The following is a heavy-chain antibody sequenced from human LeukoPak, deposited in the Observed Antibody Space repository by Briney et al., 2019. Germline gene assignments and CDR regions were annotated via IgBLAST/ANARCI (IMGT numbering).Heavy chain of an antibody. D-gene: IGHD5-18*01. CDR2: ISSSSSYI. CDR3: ARDEDTAMAPPSYYYGMDV. CDR1: GFTFSSYS. Sequence: GGSLRLSCAASGFTFSSYSMNWVRQAPGKGPELVSSISSSSSYIYYADSVKGRFTISRDNAKNSLYLQLNSLRAEDTAVYCCARDEDTAMAPPSYYYGMDVWGKGTTVTVSS. J-gene: IGHJ6*04. V-gene: IGHV3-21*01.